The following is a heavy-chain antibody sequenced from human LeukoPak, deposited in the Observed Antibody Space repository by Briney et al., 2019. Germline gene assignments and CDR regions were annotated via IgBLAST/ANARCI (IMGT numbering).Heavy chain of an antibody. CDR2: INHSGST. J-gene: IGHJ3*02. CDR1: GGSFSTYY. V-gene: IGHV4-34*01. D-gene: IGHD2-15*01. CDR3: ARFPCSGDSCYSGIRAFDI. Sequence: PSETLSLTCAAYGGSFSTYYWNWIRQSPGKGLEWIGEINHSGSTNSNPSLKSRVTILIDTSKNQFSLKLSSVTAADTAVYYCARFPCSGDSCYSGIRAFDIWGQGTMVIVSS.